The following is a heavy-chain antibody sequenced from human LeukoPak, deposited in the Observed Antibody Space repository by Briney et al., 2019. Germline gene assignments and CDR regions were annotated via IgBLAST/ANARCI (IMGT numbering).Heavy chain of an antibody. CDR2: IYYSGST. D-gene: IGHD2-21*02. CDR1: GGSISSYY. CDR3: ARYKFCGSDCYSFDY. V-gene: IGHV4-59*01. J-gene: IGHJ4*02. Sequence: SETLSLTCTVSGGSISSYYWSWIRQPPGKGLEWIGYIYYSGSTNYNPSLKSRVTISVDTSKNQFSLKLSSVTAADTAVYYCARYKFCGSDCYSFDYWGQGTLVTVSS.